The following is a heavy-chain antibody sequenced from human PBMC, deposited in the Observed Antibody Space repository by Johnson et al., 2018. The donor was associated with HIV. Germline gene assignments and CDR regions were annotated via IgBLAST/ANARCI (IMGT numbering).Heavy chain of an antibody. Sequence: QVQLVESGGGVVQPGRSLRLSCAASGFTFSSYAMHWVRQAPGKGLEWVAVISYDGSNKYYADSVKGRFTISRDNSKNTVFLQMSNLRTEETAVYYCAKGEAQEGCIQLGSYAFDFWGRGTMVTVSS. CDR3: AKGEAQEGCIQLGSYAFDF. J-gene: IGHJ3*01. V-gene: IGHV3-30*04. CDR2: ISYDGSNK. CDR1: GFTFSSYA. D-gene: IGHD7-27*01.